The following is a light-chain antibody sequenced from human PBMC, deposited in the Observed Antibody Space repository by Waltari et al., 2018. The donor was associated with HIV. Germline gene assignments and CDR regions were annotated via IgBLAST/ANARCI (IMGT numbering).Light chain of an antibody. V-gene: IGLV1-51*01. Sequence: QSVLTQPPSVSAAPGQTVTITCPGTSSNLGNNYVTWYQHLPGTAPQLLIYDNKKRPSGIPDRFSASKSGTSATLDITGLQTGDEADYYCGTWDSGLSVVVFGEGTKLTVL. CDR2: DNK. CDR3: GTWDSGLSVVV. J-gene: IGLJ2*01. CDR1: SSNLGNNY.